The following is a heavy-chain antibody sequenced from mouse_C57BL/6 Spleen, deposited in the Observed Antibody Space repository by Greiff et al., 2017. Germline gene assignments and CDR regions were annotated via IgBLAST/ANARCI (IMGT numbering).Heavy chain of an antibody. D-gene: IGHD2-4*01. Sequence: QVQLQQPGAELVKPGASVKVSCKASGYTFTSYWMHWVKQRPGQGLEWIGRIHPSDSDTNYNQKFKGKATLTVDKSSSTAYMQLSSLTSEDSAVYYCAIPCEYDEGYYAMDYWGQGTSVTVSS. CDR3: AIPCEYDEGYYAMDY. CDR2: IHPSDSDT. V-gene: IGHV1-74*01. CDR1: GYTFTSYW. J-gene: IGHJ4*01.